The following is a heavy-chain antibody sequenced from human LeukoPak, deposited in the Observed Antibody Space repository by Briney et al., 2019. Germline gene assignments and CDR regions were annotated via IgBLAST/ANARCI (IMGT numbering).Heavy chain of an antibody. V-gene: IGHV4-4*07. CDR2: IYTSGST. CDR1: GGSISSYY. D-gene: IGHD6-19*01. J-gene: IGHJ3*02. CDR3: ARVRSGWNHDAFDI. Sequence: PSETLSLTCTVSGGSISSYYWSWIRQPGGKGLEWIGRIYTSGSTNYNPSLKSRVTMSVDTSKNQFSLKLSSVTAADTAVYYCARVRSGWNHDAFDIWGQGTMVTVSS.